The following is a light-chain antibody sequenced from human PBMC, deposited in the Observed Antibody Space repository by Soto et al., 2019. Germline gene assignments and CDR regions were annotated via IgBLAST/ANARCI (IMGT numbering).Light chain of an antibody. V-gene: IGKV3-20*01. CDR3: QQYGSSLEIT. Sequence: SVLTQSPGTLSLSPGERATLSCRASQSVSSSYLAWYQQKPGQAPRLLIYGASSRATGIPDRFSGSGSGTDFTLTISRLEPEDFAVYYCQQYGSSLEITFGQGTRLEIK. CDR2: GAS. J-gene: IGKJ5*01. CDR1: QSVSSSY.